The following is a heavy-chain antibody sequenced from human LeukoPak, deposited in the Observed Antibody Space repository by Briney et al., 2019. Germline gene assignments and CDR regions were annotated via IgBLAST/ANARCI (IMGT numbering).Heavy chain of an antibody. CDR2: THTSGST. CDR3: ASGVVAFDI. D-gene: IGHD3-16*01. CDR1: GGSITSYY. V-gene: IGHV4-4*07. Sequence: SETLSLTCTFSGGSITSYYWSWIRQPAGKGLEWIGRTHTSGSTNYNPSLKTRVTMSVDTSKNQFSLKLTSVTAADTAVYYCASGVVAFDIWGQGTMVTVSS. J-gene: IGHJ3*02.